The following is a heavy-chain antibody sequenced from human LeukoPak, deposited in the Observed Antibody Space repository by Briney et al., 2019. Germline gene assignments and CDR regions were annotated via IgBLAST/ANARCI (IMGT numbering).Heavy chain of an antibody. J-gene: IGHJ5*02. CDR3: ARDQVMVRGRGWFDP. Sequence: GASVKVSCKASGDTFTTYAIIWVRQAPGQGLEWMGGIIPMFGTPNYAQRLQGRVTITADKSTKTAYMELRSLRYEDTAVYYCARDQVMVRGRGWFDPWGQGTLVTVSS. CDR1: GDTFTTYA. D-gene: IGHD3-10*01. V-gene: IGHV1-69*06. CDR2: IIPMFGTP.